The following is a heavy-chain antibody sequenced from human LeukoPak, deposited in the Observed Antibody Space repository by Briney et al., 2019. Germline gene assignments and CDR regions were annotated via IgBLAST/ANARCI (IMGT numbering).Heavy chain of an antibody. J-gene: IGHJ4*02. D-gene: IGHD3-22*01. CDR2: IYYSGST. V-gene: IGHV4-59*08. CDR3: ARHRYDSSGYYNFDY. CDR1: GGSISSYY. Sequence: SETPSLTCTVSGGSISSYYWSWIRQPPGKGPEWIGYIYYSGSTKYNPALKSRVTISVDTSKNQFSLKLSSVTAADTAVYYCARHRYDSSGYYNFDYWGQGTLVTVSS.